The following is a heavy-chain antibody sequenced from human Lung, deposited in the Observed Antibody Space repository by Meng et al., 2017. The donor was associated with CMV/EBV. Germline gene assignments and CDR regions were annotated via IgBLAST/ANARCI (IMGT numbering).Heavy chain of an antibody. D-gene: IGHD2-2*02. Sequence: SVXVSXKASGGTFSSYAISWVRQAPGQGLEWMGGIIPIFGTANYAQKFQGRVTITTDESTSTAYMELSSLRSEDTAVYYCASTTPYCSSTSCYTYFDYWGQGTLVTVSS. J-gene: IGHJ4*02. CDR1: GGTFSSYA. CDR3: ASTTPYCSSTSCYTYFDY. V-gene: IGHV1-69*05. CDR2: IIPIFGTA.